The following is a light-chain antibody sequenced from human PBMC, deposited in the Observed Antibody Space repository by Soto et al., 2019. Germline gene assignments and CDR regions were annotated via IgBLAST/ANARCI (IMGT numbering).Light chain of an antibody. CDR3: QQYGSLPYT. V-gene: IGKV3-20*01. CDR2: GAS. J-gene: IGKJ2*01. Sequence: EGVLTQSPGNLSLSPGGRATLSCRASQSVKSNYIAWYQQIPGQAPRLLIYGASSRATGIPDRFSGSGSGTDFTLTISRLEPEDFAVYHCQQYGSLPYTFGQGTKLEIK. CDR1: QSVKSNY.